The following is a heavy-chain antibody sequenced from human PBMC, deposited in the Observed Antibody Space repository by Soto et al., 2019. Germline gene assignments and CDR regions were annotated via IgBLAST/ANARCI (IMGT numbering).Heavy chain of an antibody. CDR3: TRVISGSSGLFDY. Sequence: EVQLVEAGGDLVQPGGSLRLSCVASGFTISNYWMHWVRQAPGKGLIWVSLISPAGSTTNYADSVKGRFTISRDNAKNTLYLQMDSLRAEDTALYYCTRVISGSSGLFDYWGQGTLVTVSS. CDR1: GFTISNYW. J-gene: IGHJ4*02. CDR2: ISPAGSTT. V-gene: IGHV3-74*01. D-gene: IGHD1-26*01.